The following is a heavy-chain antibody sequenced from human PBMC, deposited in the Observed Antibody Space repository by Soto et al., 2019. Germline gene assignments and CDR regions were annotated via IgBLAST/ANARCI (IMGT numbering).Heavy chain of an antibody. V-gene: IGHV4-39*01. D-gene: IGHD3-9*01. CDR2: IYYSGST. CDR3: ARHPGYDILSGYYHPQYYYYGMDV. CDR1: GGSISSSSYY. Sequence: SETLSLTCTVSGGSISSSSYYWGWIRQPPGKGLEWIGSIYYSGSTYYNPSLKSRVTISVDTSKNQFSLKLSSVTAADTAVYYCARHPGYDILSGYYHPQYYYYGMDVWGQGTTVTVSS. J-gene: IGHJ6*02.